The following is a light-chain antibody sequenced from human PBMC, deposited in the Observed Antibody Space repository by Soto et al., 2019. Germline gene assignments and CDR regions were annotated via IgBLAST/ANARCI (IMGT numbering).Light chain of an antibody. CDR1: QSLSSGY. J-gene: IGKJ3*01. Sequence: EIVLTQSPGTLSLSPGERVTLSCRASQSLSSGYLAWYQQKFGQAPRLLIYGASYRAAGIPDRFSGSGSGTDFALTISRLEPEDFAVYYCQQCGGSPFTFGPGTKVDIK. V-gene: IGKV3-20*01. CDR3: QQCGGSPFT. CDR2: GAS.